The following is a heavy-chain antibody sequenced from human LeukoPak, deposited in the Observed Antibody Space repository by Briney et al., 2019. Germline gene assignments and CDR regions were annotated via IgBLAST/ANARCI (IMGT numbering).Heavy chain of an antibody. CDR2: ISYDGRKQ. CDR1: GFTFSSYV. Sequence: GGSLRLSCAASGFTFSSYVMHWVRQAPGKGLEWVAVISYDGRKQYYADSVKGRFTISRDNSKNTLSLQMNSLRAEDTAVYYCAREWELTRGVFDYWGQGTLVTVSS. J-gene: IGHJ4*02. D-gene: IGHD1-26*01. V-gene: IGHV3-30*03. CDR3: AREWELTRGVFDY.